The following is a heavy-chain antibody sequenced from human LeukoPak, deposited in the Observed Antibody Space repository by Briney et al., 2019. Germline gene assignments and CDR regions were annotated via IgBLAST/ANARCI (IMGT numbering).Heavy chain of an antibody. V-gene: IGHV3-11*03. CDR3: ARRYYDFLSGYYNWYFDL. D-gene: IGHD3-3*01. Sequence: PGGSLRLSCAAPGFTFSDYYMYWIRQAPGKGLEWVSYISSSSGYTNYADFVKGRFTISRDNAKISLNLQMNSLRAEDTAIYYCARRYYDFLSGYYNWYFDLWGRGTLVTVSS. J-gene: IGHJ2*01. CDR1: GFTFSDYY. CDR2: ISSSSGYT.